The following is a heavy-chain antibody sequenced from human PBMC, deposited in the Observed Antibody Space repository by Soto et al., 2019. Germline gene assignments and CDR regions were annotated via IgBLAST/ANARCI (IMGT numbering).Heavy chain of an antibody. Sequence: EVQLLESGGGLVQPGGSLRLSCAASGFTFSNYGMIWVRQAPGKGLEWVSAIGGSGHSTYYADSVKGRFTISRDNSQNMLYLQMNSLRDEDTALYYCAKLSLVPSASDYWGQGTLVTVSS. V-gene: IGHV3-23*01. CDR3: AKLSLVPSASDY. D-gene: IGHD2-2*01. CDR1: GFTFSNYG. J-gene: IGHJ4*02. CDR2: IGGSGHST.